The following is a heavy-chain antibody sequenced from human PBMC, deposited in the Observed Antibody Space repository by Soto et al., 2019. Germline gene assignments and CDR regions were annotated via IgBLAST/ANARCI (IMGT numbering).Heavy chain of an antibody. D-gene: IGHD6-13*01. J-gene: IGHJ4*02. Sequence: ASVKVSCKASGFTFTSSAVQWVRQARGQRLEWIGWIVVGSGNTNYAQKFQERVTITRDMSTSTAYMELSSLRSEDTAVYYCAADLAGTISFDYWGQGTLVTVSS. CDR3: AADLAGTISFDY. CDR1: GFTFTSSA. V-gene: IGHV1-58*01. CDR2: IVVGSGNT.